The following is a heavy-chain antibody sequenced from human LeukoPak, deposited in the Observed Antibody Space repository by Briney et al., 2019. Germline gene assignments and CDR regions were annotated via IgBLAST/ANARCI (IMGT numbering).Heavy chain of an antibody. D-gene: IGHD1-7*01. CDR2: IYTSGST. Sequence: SETLSLTCTVSGGSISSYYWSWIRPPAGEGLEWIGRIYTSGSTNYNPSLKSRVTMSVDTSKNQFSLKLSSVTAADTAVYYCARVTGTKGSFDYWGQGTLVTVSS. J-gene: IGHJ4*02. V-gene: IGHV4-4*07. CDR3: ARVTGTKGSFDY. CDR1: GGSISSYY.